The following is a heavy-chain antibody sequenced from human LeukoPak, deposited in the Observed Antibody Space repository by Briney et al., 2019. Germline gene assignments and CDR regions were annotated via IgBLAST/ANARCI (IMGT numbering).Heavy chain of an antibody. V-gene: IGHV1-2*02. Sequence: ASVEVSYKASGYAFTGYYMHWVRQAPGQGLEWMGWINPNSGGTNYAQKFQGRVTMTRDTSISTAYMELSRLRSDDTAVYYCARWVYGGNSVFDYWGQGTLVTVSS. CDR2: INPNSGGT. D-gene: IGHD4-23*01. J-gene: IGHJ4*02. CDR3: ARWVYGGNSVFDY. CDR1: GYAFTGYY.